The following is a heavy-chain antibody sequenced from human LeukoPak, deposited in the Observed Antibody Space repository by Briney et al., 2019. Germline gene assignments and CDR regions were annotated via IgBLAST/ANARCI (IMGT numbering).Heavy chain of an antibody. J-gene: IGHJ4*02. V-gene: IGHV3-30*02. CDR3: ARDSALSFDY. Sequence: GGSLRPSCAASGFTFSSYGMHWVRRAPGKGLEWVAFIRYDGSNKYYADSVKGRFTISRDNSKNTLYLQMNSLRAEDTAVYYCARDSALSFDYWGQGTLVTVSS. CDR2: IRYDGSNK. CDR1: GFTFSSYG. D-gene: IGHD2/OR15-2a*01.